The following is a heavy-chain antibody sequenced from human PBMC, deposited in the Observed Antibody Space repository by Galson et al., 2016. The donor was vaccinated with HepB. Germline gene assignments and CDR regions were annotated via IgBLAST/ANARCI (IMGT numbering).Heavy chain of an antibody. CDR1: GFPLRSYA. Sequence: SLRLSCAASGFPLRSYAMSWVRQAPGKGLEWVSAISASGGNTYYADSVMGRFTISRDNSKNTLYLQMNSLRAEDTAIYYCAKDIPPRGHEAFDIWGRGTMVTVSS. CDR3: AKDIPPRGHEAFDI. J-gene: IGHJ3*02. V-gene: IGHV3-23*01. D-gene: IGHD2-21*01. CDR2: ISASGGNT.